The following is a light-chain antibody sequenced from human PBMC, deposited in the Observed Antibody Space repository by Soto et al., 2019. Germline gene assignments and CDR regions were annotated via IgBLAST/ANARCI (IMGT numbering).Light chain of an antibody. V-gene: IGKV1-39*01. CDR3: QESYSTPSVT. CDR2: AAS. Sequence: DIQMTQSPSSMSASVGDRVTITCRASQSISAYLNWYQQKPGKDPKLLIYAASSLQSGVPSRFSGSGSGTDFTLTISSLQPEDFATYYCQESYSTPSVTFGPGTKVDI. CDR1: QSISAY. J-gene: IGKJ3*01.